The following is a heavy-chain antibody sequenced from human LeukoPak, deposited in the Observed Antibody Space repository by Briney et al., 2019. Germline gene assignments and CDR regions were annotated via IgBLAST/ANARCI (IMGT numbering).Heavy chain of an antibody. J-gene: IGHJ4*02. Sequence: GGSLRLSCAASGFTFSSCSMNWVRQAPGKGLEWVSYISSSSSTIYYADSVKGRFTISRDNAKNSLYLQMNSLRAEDTAVYYCARNGRYSSSARTPYYFDYWGQGTLVTVSS. CDR2: ISSSSSTI. CDR3: ARNGRYSSSARTPYYFDY. CDR1: GFTFSSCS. V-gene: IGHV3-48*04. D-gene: IGHD6-6*01.